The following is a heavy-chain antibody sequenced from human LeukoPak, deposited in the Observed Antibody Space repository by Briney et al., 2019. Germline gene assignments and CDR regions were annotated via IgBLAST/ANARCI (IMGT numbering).Heavy chain of an antibody. CDR3: AKIHSPYYYDSSGPDY. CDR1: GFTFSIYA. V-gene: IGHV3-23*01. CDR2: ISGSGGST. J-gene: IGHJ4*02. Sequence: GGSLRLSCAASGFTFSIYAMSWVRQAPGKGLEWVSAISGSGGSTYYADSVKGRFTISRDNSKNTLYLRMNSLRAEDTAVYSCAKIHSPYYYDSSGPDYWGQGTLVTVSS. D-gene: IGHD3-22*01.